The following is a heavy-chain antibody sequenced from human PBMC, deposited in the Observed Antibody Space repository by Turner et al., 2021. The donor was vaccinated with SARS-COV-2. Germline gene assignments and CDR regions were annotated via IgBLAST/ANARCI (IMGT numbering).Heavy chain of an antibody. D-gene: IGHD1-26*01. Sequence: QVQLQESGPGLVKPAETLSLTCTVSGGSFSSTSWSWIRQSTGRGLEWIGYYYNNGSNDYNRTIRSQVTISVATSKDQLSLNLISVTAADTAADYCARHQCSASGYDYGMNVWGQGTAVIVSS. J-gene: IGHJ6*02. V-gene: IGHV4-59*08. CDR3: ARHQCSASGYDYGMNV. CDR2: YYNNGSN. CDR1: GGSFSSTS.